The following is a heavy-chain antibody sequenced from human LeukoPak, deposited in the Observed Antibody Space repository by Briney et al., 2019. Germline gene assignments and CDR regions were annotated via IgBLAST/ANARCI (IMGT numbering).Heavy chain of an antibody. CDR1: SGSFSGYY. J-gene: IGHJ4*02. CDR3: ARRLVDSGASQVRDD. V-gene: IGHV4-34*01. CDR2: INDSGSV. D-gene: IGHD2-15*01. Sequence: PSETLSLTCAVYSGSFSGYYWSWIRQPPGKGLEWIGEINDSGSVNCNPSLKNRVTLSVDTSKNQFSLRLSSVAAADTADCARRLVDSGASQVRDDWGQGPLVTVSS.